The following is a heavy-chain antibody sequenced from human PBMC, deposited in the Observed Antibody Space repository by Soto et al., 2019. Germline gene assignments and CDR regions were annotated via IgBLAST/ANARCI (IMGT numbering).Heavy chain of an antibody. CDR3: ARSSGDYIQCRELDY. V-gene: IGHV3-66*01. Sequence: PRGSLRLSCAASGFTVSSKYMNLVRQAPGKGLEWVSLINTDGNTHYAGSVNGRFTISRDNSKNTLYLQMDSLRVDDTAVYYCARSSGDYIQCRELDYWGRGTLVTVSS. CDR2: INTDGNT. D-gene: IGHD3-10*01. CDR1: GFTVSSKY. J-gene: IGHJ4*01.